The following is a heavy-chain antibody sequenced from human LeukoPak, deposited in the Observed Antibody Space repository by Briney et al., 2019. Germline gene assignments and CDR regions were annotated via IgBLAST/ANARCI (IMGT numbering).Heavy chain of an antibody. J-gene: IGHJ4*02. D-gene: IGHD7-27*01. CDR3: TTDHPLTGDLAVAQDY. CDR2: IKSKTDGGTT. V-gene: IGHV3-15*01. CDR1: GFTFSNAW. Sequence: GGSLRLSCAASGFTFSNAWMSWVRQAPGKGLEWVGRIKSKTDGGTTDYAAPVKGRFTISRDDSKNTLYLQMNSLKTEDTAVYYCTTDHPLTGDLAVAQDYWGQGTLVTVSS.